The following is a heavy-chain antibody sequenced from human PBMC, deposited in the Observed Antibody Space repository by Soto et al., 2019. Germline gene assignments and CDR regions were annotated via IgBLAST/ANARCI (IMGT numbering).Heavy chain of an antibody. V-gene: IGHV4-59*08. CDR3: ARRGGGYDWSSYYYYYYMDV. CDR2: IYYSGST. Sequence: PSETLSLTCTVSGGSISSYYWSWIRQPPGKGLEWIGYIYYSGSTNYNPSLKSRVTISVDTSKNQFSLKLSSVTAADTAVYYCARRGGGYDWSSYYYYYYMDVWGKGTTVTVSS. J-gene: IGHJ6*03. CDR1: GGSISSYY. D-gene: IGHD5-12*01.